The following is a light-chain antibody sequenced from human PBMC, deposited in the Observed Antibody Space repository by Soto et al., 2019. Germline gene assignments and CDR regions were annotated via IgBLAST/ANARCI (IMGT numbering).Light chain of an antibody. CDR1: QSVSGSH. J-gene: IGKJ1*01. Sequence: EIVLTQSPGTLSLSPGERATLSCRASQSVSGSHLAWFQQKPGQAPRLLIYGASTRATGIPDRFSGSGSGTDFTLTISRLEPEDFAVYYCQHYGASPWMFGQGTKVDIK. V-gene: IGKV3-20*01. CDR3: QHYGASPWM. CDR2: GAS.